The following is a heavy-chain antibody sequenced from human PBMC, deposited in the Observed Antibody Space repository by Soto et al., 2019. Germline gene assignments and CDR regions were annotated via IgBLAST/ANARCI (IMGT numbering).Heavy chain of an antibody. CDR3: ARLPSVAAGYYGMDV. D-gene: IGHD6-19*01. CDR2: IYYSGST. Sequence: SETLSLTCTVSGGSISSSSYYWGWIRQPPGKGLEWIGSIYYSGSTYYNPSLKSRVTISVDTSKNQFSLKLSSVTAADTAVYYCARLPSVAAGYYGMDVWGQGTTVTVSS. J-gene: IGHJ6*02. V-gene: IGHV4-39*01. CDR1: GGSISSSSYY.